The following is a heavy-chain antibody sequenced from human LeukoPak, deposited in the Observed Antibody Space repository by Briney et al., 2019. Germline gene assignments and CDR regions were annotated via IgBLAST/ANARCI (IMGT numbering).Heavy chain of an antibody. V-gene: IGHV3-74*01. D-gene: IGHD4-23*01. CDR1: GFTFSSYW. CDR2: INSDGSTT. CDR3: ARDLYGGKGDY. J-gene: IGHJ4*02. Sequence: GGSLRLSCAASGFTFSSYWMHWVRQAPGMGLVWVSRINSDGSTTNYADSVKGRFTISRDNAKNTLYLQMNSLRAEDTAVYYCARDLYGGKGDYWGQGTLVTVSS.